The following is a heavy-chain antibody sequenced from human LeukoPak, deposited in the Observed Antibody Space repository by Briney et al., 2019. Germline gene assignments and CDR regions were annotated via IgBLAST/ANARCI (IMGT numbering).Heavy chain of an antibody. Sequence: GGSLRLSCAASGFTVSSNYMSWVRQAPGKGLEWVSVIYSGGSTYYADSVKGRFTISRDNSKNTLYLQMNSLRAEDTAVYYCARDTVGATGFDYWGQGTLVTVSS. D-gene: IGHD1-26*01. V-gene: IGHV3-53*01. J-gene: IGHJ4*02. CDR3: ARDTVGATGFDY. CDR2: IYSGGST. CDR1: GFTVSSNY.